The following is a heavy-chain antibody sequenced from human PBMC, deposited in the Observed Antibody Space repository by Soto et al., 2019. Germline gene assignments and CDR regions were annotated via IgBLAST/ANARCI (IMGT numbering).Heavy chain of an antibody. CDR2: HYSDGST. D-gene: IGHD5-12*01. J-gene: IGHJ4*01. CDR1: GGSVSSGGYY. Sequence: SETLSLTCNVSGGSVSSGGYYWSWVRQNPEKGLEWIGYHYSDGSTFYNPALQSRAVISVDRAKNQLFLNLRSVTAADTAVYYCAKARYAGKLFYDWGQGTLVTGSS. V-gene: IGHV4-31*03. CDR3: AKARYAGKLFYD.